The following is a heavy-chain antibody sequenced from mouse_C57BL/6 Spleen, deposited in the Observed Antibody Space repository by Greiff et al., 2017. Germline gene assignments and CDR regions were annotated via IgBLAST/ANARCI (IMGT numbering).Heavy chain of an antibody. J-gene: IGHJ1*03. CDR2: IDPEDGDT. CDR1: GFNIKDYY. D-gene: IGHD1-1*01. CDR3: TDTAVVARYFDV. V-gene: IGHV14-1*01. Sequence: EVKVEESGAELVRPGASVKLSCTASGFNIKDYYMHWVKQRPEQGLEWIGRIDPEDGDTEYAPKFQGKATMTADTSSNTAYLQLSSLTSEDTAVYYCTDTAVVARYFDVGGTGTTVTVSS.